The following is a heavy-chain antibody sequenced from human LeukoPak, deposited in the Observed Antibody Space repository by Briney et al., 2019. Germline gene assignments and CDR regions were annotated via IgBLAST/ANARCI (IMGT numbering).Heavy chain of an antibody. V-gene: IGHV3-9*01. CDR3: ARGYSNYGYAFDI. D-gene: IGHD4-11*01. Sequence: GGSLRLSCAASGFTFDDYAMHWVRQAPGKGLEWVSGISWNSGSIGYADSVKGRFTISRDNSKNSLYLQMNSLRAEDTAVYYCARGYSNYGYAFDIWGQGTMVTVSS. CDR2: ISWNSGSI. CDR1: GFTFDDYA. J-gene: IGHJ3*02.